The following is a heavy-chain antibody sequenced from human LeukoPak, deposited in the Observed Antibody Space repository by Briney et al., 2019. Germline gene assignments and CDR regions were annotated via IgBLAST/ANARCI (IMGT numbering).Heavy chain of an antibody. CDR2: IIPIFGTA. J-gene: IGHJ3*02. CDR3: ARDRASTNAFDI. Sequence: SVKVSCKASGGTFSSYAISWVRQAPGQGLEWMGGIIPIFGTANYAQKFQGRVTITADESTSTAYMELSSLRAEDTAVYYCARDRASTNAFDIWGQGTVVTVSS. CDR1: GGTFSSYA. V-gene: IGHV1-69*01. D-gene: IGHD1-26*01.